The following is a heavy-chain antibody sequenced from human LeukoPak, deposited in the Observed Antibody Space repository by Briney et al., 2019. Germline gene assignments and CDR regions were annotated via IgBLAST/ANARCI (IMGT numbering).Heavy chain of an antibody. J-gene: IGHJ5*02. V-gene: IGHV5-51*01. CDR1: GYSFTSYW. CDR2: IYPGDSDT. D-gene: IGHD3-22*01. Sequence: GESLKISCKGSGYSFTSYWIGWVRQMPGKGLEWMGIIYPGDSDTRYSPSFQGQVTISADKSIGTAYLQWSSLKASDTAMYYCARIGAHDSRKGDFDPWGQGTLVTVSS. CDR3: ARIGAHDSRKGDFDP.